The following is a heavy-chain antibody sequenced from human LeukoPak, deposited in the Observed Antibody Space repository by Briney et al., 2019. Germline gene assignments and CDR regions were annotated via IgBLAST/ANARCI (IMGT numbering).Heavy chain of an antibody. CDR2: ISGTCGST. CDR3: AKDRWGSGSPYYFDY. V-gene: IGHV3-23*01. J-gene: IGHJ4*02. CDR1: GFTFSNYA. Sequence: GGSLRLSCAASGFTFSNYAMNWVRQAPGKGLEWVSGISGTCGSTYYADSVKGRFTISRDNSKNTLYLQVNSLRAEDTAVYYCAKDRWGSGSPYYFDYWGQGTLVTVSS. D-gene: IGHD3-10*01.